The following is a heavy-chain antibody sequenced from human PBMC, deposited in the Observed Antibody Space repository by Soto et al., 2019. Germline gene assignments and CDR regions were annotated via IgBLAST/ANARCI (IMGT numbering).Heavy chain of an antibody. V-gene: IGHV1-18*01. J-gene: IGHJ4*02. CDR1: GYDFGKYG. CDR2: ISAYNGNT. Sequence: QVQLVQSGAEVKKPGASVKVSCKASGYDFGKYGYSWVRQAPGQGLEWVGWISAYNGNTNFAQKFEGRITLTTDTSTSTAYMVLRSLRSDDTAVFYCARDTTMVRGVALYDYWGQGTLVTVSS. CDR3: ARDTTMVRGVALYDY. D-gene: IGHD3-10*01.